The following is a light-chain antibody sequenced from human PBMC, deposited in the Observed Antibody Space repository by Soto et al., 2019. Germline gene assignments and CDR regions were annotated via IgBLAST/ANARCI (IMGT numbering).Light chain of an antibody. CDR1: QSISSY. J-gene: IGKJ4*01. CDR3: QQSYSTPHT. CDR2: AAS. Sequence: DIQMTQSPSSLSACVGDRVTITCRASQSISSYLNWYQQKPGKAPKLLIYAASSWQSGVPSRFRGSGSGTDFTLTISSLQPEDFATYYCQQSYSTPHTFGGGTKADIK. V-gene: IGKV1-39*01.